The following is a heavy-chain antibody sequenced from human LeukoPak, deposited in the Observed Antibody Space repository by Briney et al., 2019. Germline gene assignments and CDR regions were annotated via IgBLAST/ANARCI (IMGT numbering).Heavy chain of an antibody. J-gene: IGHJ6*03. D-gene: IGHD5-18*01. CDR2: ISGSGGST. V-gene: IGHV3-23*01. Sequence: GGSLRLSCAASGFTFSSYAMSWVRQAPGKGLEWVSAISGSGGSTYYADSVKGRFTIFRDNAKNTLYLQMNSLRAEDTAVYYCAKDLLRNTSMVTGYYYYYSMDVWGKGTTVTVSS. CDR1: GFTFSSYA. CDR3: AKDLLRNTSMVTGYYYYYSMDV.